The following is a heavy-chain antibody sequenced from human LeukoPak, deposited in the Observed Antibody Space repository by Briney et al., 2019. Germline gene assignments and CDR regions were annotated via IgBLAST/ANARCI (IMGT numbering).Heavy chain of an antibody. J-gene: IGHJ4*02. CDR1: GFTFSSYA. CDR3: ARGSSADKY. V-gene: IGHV3-23*01. Sequence: PGGSLRLSCAASGFTFSSYAMSWVRQAPGKGLQWVSAITATADVTYYTDAVKGRFIISRDNSKNTLYLQMNSLRVDDTAMYYCARGSSADKYWGQGTLVAVSS. CDR2: ITATADVT. D-gene: IGHD6-25*01.